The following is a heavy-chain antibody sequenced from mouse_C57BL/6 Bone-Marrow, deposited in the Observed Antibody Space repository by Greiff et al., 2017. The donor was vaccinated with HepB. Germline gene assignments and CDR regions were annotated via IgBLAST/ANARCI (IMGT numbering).Heavy chain of an antibody. CDR3: TTLYYFDY. CDR2: IDPENGDT. J-gene: IGHJ2*01. CDR1: GFNIKDDY. V-gene: IGHV14-4*01. Sequence: EVQLQQSGAELVRPGASVKLSCTASGFNIKDDYMHWVKQRPEQGLEWIGWIDPENGDTEYASKFQGKATITADTSSYTAYLQLSSLTSEDTAVYYCTTLYYFDYWGQGTTLTVSS.